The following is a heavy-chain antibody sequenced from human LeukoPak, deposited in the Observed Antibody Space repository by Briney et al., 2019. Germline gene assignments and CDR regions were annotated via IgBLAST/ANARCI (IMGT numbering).Heavy chain of an antibody. D-gene: IGHD3-22*01. CDR1: GGSFRGYY. J-gene: IGHJ4*02. CDR3: ATRNYYDSSGYYPLAFDY. V-gene: IGHV4-34*01. Sequence: PSETLSLTCGVYGGSFRGYYWSWIRQPPGKGLEWIVEINHSGSSNYNPSLKSRVTISVDTSKNQFSLKLSSVAAADTAVYYCATRNYYDSSGYYPLAFDYWGQGTLVTVSS. CDR2: INHSGSS.